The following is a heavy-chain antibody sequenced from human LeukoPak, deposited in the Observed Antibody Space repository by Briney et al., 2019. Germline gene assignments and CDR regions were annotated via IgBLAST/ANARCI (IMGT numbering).Heavy chain of an antibody. CDR3: AREEALGSGSFDY. V-gene: IGHV4-59*01. J-gene: IGHJ4*02. CDR1: GGSFSSYY. CDR2: IDHSGTT. Sequence: SETLSLTCTVSGGSFSSYYWTWIRQPPGKGLEWIGYIDHSGTTNYNPSLKSRVSISSDTSKNQFSLELSSVTAADTAVYYCAREEALGSGSFDYWGQGTLVTVSS. D-gene: IGHD1-26*01.